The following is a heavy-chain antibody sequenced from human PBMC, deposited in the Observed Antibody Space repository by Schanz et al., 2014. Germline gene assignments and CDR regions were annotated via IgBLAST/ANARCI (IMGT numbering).Heavy chain of an antibody. CDR2: IYIGGNT. V-gene: IGHV3-66*01. J-gene: IGHJ4*02. Sequence: EVHLVESGGGLVQPGGSLRLSCAASGITFSSHSFNWVRQAPGKGLEWVSFIYIGGNTYYADSVKGRFTISRDNSKNTVYIQMNSLRAEDTAVYYCARGGPAYYFDDWGQGTLGTVSS. CDR1: GITFSSHS. CDR3: ARGGPAYYFDD.